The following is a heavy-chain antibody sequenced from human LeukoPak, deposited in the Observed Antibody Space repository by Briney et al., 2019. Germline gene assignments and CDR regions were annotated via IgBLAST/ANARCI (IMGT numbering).Heavy chain of an antibody. Sequence: PGGSLRLSCAASGFTFSDYYMNWIRQAPGKGLEWVSYISSSGSTIYYADSVKGRFTISRDNSRDTLSLQMNNLRTEDTAVYYCARGLCSGPYCYYYFYGMDVWGQGTTVIVSS. D-gene: IGHD2-15*01. CDR2: ISSSGSTI. CDR1: GFTFSDYY. CDR3: ARGLCSGPYCYYYFYGMDV. V-gene: IGHV3-11*04. J-gene: IGHJ6*02.